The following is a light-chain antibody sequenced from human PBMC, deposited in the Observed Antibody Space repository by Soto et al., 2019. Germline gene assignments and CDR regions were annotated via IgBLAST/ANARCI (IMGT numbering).Light chain of an antibody. CDR3: QQRLHWPIT. V-gene: IGKV3-11*01. CDR2: DAS. CDR1: QTVGRF. Sequence: DIVLTQSPATLSLSPGDRVTLSCRASQTVGRFLSWYQHSPGQGPRLLVYDASNRATGVPARFSGSGSETDFTRTFSSLEPEDFAVYYCQQRLHWPITFGQGTRLEIK. J-gene: IGKJ5*01.